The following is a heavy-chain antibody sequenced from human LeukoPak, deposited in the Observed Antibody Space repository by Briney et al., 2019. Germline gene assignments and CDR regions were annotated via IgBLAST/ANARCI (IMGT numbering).Heavy chain of an antibody. Sequence: PSQTLSLTCTVSGGSISSGSYYWSWIRQPAGMGLEWIGRIYTSGSTNYNPSLKSRVTISVDTSKNQFSLKLSSVTAADTAVYYCAREFTIFGAFDIWGQGTMVTVSS. D-gene: IGHD3-3*01. CDR2: IYTSGST. CDR1: GGSISSGSYY. CDR3: AREFTIFGAFDI. J-gene: IGHJ3*02. V-gene: IGHV4-61*02.